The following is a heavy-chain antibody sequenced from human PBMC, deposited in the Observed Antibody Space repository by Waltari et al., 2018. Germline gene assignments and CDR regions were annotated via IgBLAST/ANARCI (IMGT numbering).Heavy chain of an antibody. CDR2: ISGSGGST. CDR1: GFTFSSYG. D-gene: IGHD2-21*02. V-gene: IGHV3-23*04. J-gene: IGHJ4*02. Sequence: EVQLVESGGGLVQPGGSLRLSCAASGFTFSSYGMSWVRQAPGKGLEWVAGISGSGGSTYYADAVKGRCTISRDNSKNTLYLQMNSLRAEDTAVYYCAKDHDFTIYYFDYWGQGTLVTVSS. CDR3: AKDHDFTIYYFDY.